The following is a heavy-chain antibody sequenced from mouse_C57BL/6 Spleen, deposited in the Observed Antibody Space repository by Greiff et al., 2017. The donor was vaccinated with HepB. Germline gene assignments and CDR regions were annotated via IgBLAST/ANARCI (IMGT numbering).Heavy chain of an antibody. CDR2: ISDGGSYT. CDR3: ARLYYGSSFVY. V-gene: IGHV5-4*03. D-gene: IGHD1-1*01. CDR1: GFTFSSYA. Sequence: EVKLQESGGGLVKPGGSLKLSCAASGFTFSSYAMSWVRQTPEKRLEWVATISDGGSYTYYPDNVKGRFTISRDNAKNNLYLQMSHLKSEDTAMYYCARLYYGSSFVYWGQGTTLTVSS. J-gene: IGHJ2*01.